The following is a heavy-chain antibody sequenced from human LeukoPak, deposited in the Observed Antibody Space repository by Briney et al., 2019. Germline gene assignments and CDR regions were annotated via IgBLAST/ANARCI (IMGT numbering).Heavy chain of an antibody. CDR1: GGSISSSSYY. D-gene: IGHD2-2*01. CDR3: ARERRYCSSTSCMGVFDY. J-gene: IGHJ4*02. CDR2: IYYSGST. Sequence: PSETLSLTCTVSGGSISSSSYYWGWIRQPPGKGLEWIGSIYYSGSTHYNPSLKSRVTISVDTSKNQFSLKLSSVTAADTAVYYCARERRYCSSTSCMGVFDYWGQGTLVTVSS. V-gene: IGHV4-39*07.